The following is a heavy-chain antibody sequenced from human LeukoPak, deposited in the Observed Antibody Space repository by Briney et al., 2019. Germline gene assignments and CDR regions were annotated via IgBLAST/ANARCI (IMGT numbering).Heavy chain of an antibody. CDR3: AGQGGRSGYNDLLLPVDY. V-gene: IGHV4-31*03. J-gene: IGHJ4*02. CDR1: GWSISSGGYY. D-gene: IGHD3-3*01. CDR2: IFYTGIT. Sequence: SETLSLTCTVSGWSISSGGYYWSWIRQHPGKGLEWIAYIFYTGITYYNPSLKSRVSISVDTSKNQFSLRLSSVTAADTAVYYCAGQGGRSGYNDLLLPVDYWGQGSLVTVSS.